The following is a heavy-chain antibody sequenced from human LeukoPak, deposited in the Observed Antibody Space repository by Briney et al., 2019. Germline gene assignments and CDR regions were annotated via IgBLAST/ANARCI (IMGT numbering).Heavy chain of an antibody. CDR2: ISSNGGST. J-gene: IGHJ4*02. Sequence: GGSLRPSCSASGFTFSSYAMHWVRQAPGKGLEYVSAISSNGGSTYYADSVKGRFTISRDNSKNTLYLQMSSLRAEDTAVYYCVKVPLDDILTGYWVYFDYWGQGTLVTVSS. D-gene: IGHD3-9*01. CDR3: VKVPLDDILTGYWVYFDY. V-gene: IGHV3-64D*06. CDR1: GFTFSSYA.